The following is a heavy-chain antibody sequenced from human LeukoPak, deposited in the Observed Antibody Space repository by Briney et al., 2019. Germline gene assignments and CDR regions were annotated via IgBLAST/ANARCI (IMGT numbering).Heavy chain of an antibody. CDR1: GYNSDNYL. Sequence: GESLKISCQAFGYNSDNYLIAWVRQMPGKGLDWMGLIYPGDSDTRYRPSFQGQVTISADKSISTAYLQWSSLKASDTAMYYCARQNDGGYDYFDYWGQGTLVTVSS. CDR3: ARQNDGGYDYFDY. V-gene: IGHV5-51*01. J-gene: IGHJ4*02. D-gene: IGHD5-12*01. CDR2: IYPGDSDT.